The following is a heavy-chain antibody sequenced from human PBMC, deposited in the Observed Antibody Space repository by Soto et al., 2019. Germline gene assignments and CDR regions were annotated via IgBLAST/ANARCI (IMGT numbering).Heavy chain of an antibody. J-gene: IGHJ6*02. CDR2: IIPISDTT. D-gene: IGHD2-2*01. V-gene: IGHV1-69*01. CDR1: GGTFSSYA. CDR3: ARSKGSSTSLEIYYYYYYGMAV. Sequence: QVQLVQSGAEVKKPGSSVKVSRKASGGTFSSYAISWVRQAPGQGLEWMGGIIPISDTTNYAQKFQGRVTITADESPSTAYMELRSLRSEDTAVYYCARSKGSSTSLEIYYYYYYGMAVWGQGTTVTVSS.